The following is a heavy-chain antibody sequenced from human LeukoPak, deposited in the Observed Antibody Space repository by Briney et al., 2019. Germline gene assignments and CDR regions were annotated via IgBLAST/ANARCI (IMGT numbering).Heavy chain of an antibody. CDR2: MNPDSGNT. J-gene: IGHJ6*02. CDR1: GYTFTTHD. V-gene: IGHV1-8*01. Sequence: ASVKVSCKASGYTFTTHDINWVRQAPGQGLECMGWMNPDSGNTGYAQRFQGRVTITGDSSRSTAYMELSSLTSEDTAVYYCTRTLVRGVFGMDVWGQGTTVTVSS. D-gene: IGHD3-10*01. CDR3: TRTLVRGVFGMDV.